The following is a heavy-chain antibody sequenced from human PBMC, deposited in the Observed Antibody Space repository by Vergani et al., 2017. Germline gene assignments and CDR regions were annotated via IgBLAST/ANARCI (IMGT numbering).Heavy chain of an antibody. CDR3: ARDLWSGFNWFDP. D-gene: IGHD3-3*01. CDR1: GGPISSGDYY. V-gene: IGHV4-31*03. Sequence: QVQLQESGPGLVKPSQTLSLTCTVSGGPISSGDYYWNWIGQHPGKGLEWIGYIYYSGSTYYNPSLKSRVTISVDTSKNQFSLKLSSVTAADTAVYYCARDLWSGFNWFDPWGQGTLVTVSS. CDR2: IYYSGST. J-gene: IGHJ5*02.